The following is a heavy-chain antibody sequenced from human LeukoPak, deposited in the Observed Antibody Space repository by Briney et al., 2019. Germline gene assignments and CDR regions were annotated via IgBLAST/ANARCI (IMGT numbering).Heavy chain of an antibody. Sequence: SETLSLTCTVSGVSITSDYYYWRWIRQPAGKRLEWIGRIYTSGSTNYNPSLKSRVTMSVDTSKNQFSLKLSSVTAADTAVYYCARAGDSSGYEYYFDYWGQGTLVTVSS. CDR2: IYTSGST. J-gene: IGHJ4*02. CDR1: GVSITSDYYY. CDR3: ARAGDSSGYEYYFDY. D-gene: IGHD3-22*01. V-gene: IGHV4-61*02.